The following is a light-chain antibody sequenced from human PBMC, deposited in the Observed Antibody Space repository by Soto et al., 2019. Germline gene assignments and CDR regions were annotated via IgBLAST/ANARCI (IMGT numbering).Light chain of an antibody. J-gene: IGKJ5*01. CDR2: AAS. Sequence: DIQMTQSPSSLSASVGDRVTITCRASQSISSYLNWYQQKPGKAPKLLIYAASSLQSGVPSRFSGSGSGTDFTLTISSLQPEEVATSSCQQSYRTPLITFGPGTRLEIK. CDR3: QQSYRTPLIT. CDR1: QSISSY. V-gene: IGKV1-39*01.